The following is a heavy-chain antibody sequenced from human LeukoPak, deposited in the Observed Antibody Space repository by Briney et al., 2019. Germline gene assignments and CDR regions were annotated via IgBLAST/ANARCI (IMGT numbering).Heavy chain of an antibody. CDR1: GGAFNNYY. CDR3: ARRAFGARWQFLYERRYYFDF. J-gene: IGHJ4*02. Sequence: YPSETLSLTCAVYGGAFNNYYWTWIRQPSGKGLEWIGEINHDGSGNYNPSLKSRVIMSADMSKSQISLKLSSVTAADTAMYYCARRAFGARWQFLYERRYYFDFWGQGTLVTVSS. CDR2: INHDGSG. D-gene: IGHD4-23*01. V-gene: IGHV4-34*01.